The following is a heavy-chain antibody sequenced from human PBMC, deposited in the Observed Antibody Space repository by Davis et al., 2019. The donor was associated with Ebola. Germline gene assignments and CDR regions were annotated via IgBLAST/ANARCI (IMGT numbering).Heavy chain of an antibody. D-gene: IGHD5-12*01. CDR3: AKDILIGQQLRFYYYYYGMDV. V-gene: IGHV3-30*04. Sequence: GGSLRLSCAASGFIFRTYTMHWVRQAPGKGLEWVAVISYDGSNKYYADSVKGRFTISRDNSKNTLYLQMNSLRAEDTAVYYCAKDILIGQQLRFYYYYYGMDVWGKGTTVTVSS. J-gene: IGHJ6*04. CDR2: ISYDGSNK. CDR1: GFIFRTYT.